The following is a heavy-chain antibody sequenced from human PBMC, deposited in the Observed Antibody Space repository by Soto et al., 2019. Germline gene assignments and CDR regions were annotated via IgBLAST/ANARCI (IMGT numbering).Heavy chain of an antibody. Sequence: ASVKVSCKASGYTFTGHYMHWVRQAPGQGLEWIGRISPNRGDTHYAQKFQDRVTMTRDTAFSTAYMELTRLTSDDAAVYYCARDYSDSTGRYLYFYHMDVWGQGTTVTVSS. CDR3: ARDYSDSTGRYLYFYHMDV. CDR2: ISPNRGDT. D-gene: IGHD3-22*01. V-gene: IGHV1-2*02. CDR1: GYTFTGHY. J-gene: IGHJ6*02.